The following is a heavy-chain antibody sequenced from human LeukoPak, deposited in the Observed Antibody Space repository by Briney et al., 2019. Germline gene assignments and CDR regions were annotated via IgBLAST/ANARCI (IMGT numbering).Heavy chain of an antibody. D-gene: IGHD3-22*01. CDR3: ARAGGLITMIPLPNFRGHGMDV. Sequence: ASVKVSRKASGYTFTGYYMHWVRQAPGQGLEWMGWINPNSGGTNYAQKFQGWVTMTRDTSISTAYMELSRLRSDDTAVYYCARAGGLITMIPLPNFRGHGMDVWGQGTTVTVSS. V-gene: IGHV1-2*04. CDR1: GYTFTGYY. CDR2: INPNSGGT. J-gene: IGHJ6*02.